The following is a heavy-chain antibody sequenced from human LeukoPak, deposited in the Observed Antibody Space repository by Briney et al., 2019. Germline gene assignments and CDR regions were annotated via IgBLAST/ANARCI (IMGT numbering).Heavy chain of an antibody. D-gene: IGHD7-27*01. CDR2: VNPNSGVT. V-gene: IGHV1-2*02. CDR3: ARDPGANYFDH. CDR1: GFTFSSYG. Sequence: PGRSLRLSCAASGFTFSSYGMHWVRQAPGKGLEWMGWVNPNSGVTNYAQKFQGRVTMAGDPSINTAYMELRWLRSDDTANYYCARDPGANYFDHWGQGTPVTVSS. J-gene: IGHJ4*02.